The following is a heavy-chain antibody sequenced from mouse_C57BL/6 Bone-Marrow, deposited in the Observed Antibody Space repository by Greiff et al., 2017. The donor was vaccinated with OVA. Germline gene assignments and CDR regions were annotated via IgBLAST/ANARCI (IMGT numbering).Heavy chain of an antibody. CDR3: ARVKDYGSPPYWYFDV. CDR1: GYTFTDYY. CDR2: INPNNGGT. V-gene: IGHV1-26*01. J-gene: IGHJ1*03. D-gene: IGHD1-1*01. Sequence: EVQLQQSGPELVKPGASVKISCKASGYTFTDYYMNWVKQSHGKSLEWIGDINPNNGGTSYNQKFKGKATLTVDKSSSTAYMELRSLTSEDSAVYYCARVKDYGSPPYWYFDVWGTGTTVTVSS.